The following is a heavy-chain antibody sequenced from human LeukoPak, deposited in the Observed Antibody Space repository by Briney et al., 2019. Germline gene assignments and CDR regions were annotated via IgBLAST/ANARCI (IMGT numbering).Heavy chain of an antibody. V-gene: IGHV4-61*01. D-gene: IGHD6-13*01. CDR3: ARGVVAAAGRTFDF. CDR1: GGSISSGSYY. J-gene: IGHJ4*02. Sequence: SETLPLTCTVSGGSISSGSYYWSWIRQPPGKGLEWIGYIYNSGSTNYNPSLKSRVTISLDTSKNQFSLKLSSVTAADTAVYYCARGVVAAAGRTFDFWGQGTLVTVSS. CDR2: IYNSGST.